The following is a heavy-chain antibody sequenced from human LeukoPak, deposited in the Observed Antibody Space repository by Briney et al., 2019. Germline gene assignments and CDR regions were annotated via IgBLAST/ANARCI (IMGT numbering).Heavy chain of an antibody. V-gene: IGHV4-38-2*02. Sequence: SETLSLTCAVSGYSISSGYYWGWVRQPPGKGLEWIGCIYHSGSTYYNPSLKRRVTISVDTSKNQFSLNLNSVTAGDTAVYFCARDRGGGSDNSESYWGQGTLVTVSS. CDR2: IYHSGST. J-gene: IGHJ4*02. CDR1: GYSISSGYY. D-gene: IGHD4-23*01. CDR3: ARDRGGGSDNSESY.